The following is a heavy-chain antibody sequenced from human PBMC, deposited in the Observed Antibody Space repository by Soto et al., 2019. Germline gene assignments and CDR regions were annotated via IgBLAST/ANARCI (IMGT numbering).Heavy chain of an antibody. CDR3: AKLPLLRVVDNWFAP. V-gene: IGHV3-74*01. J-gene: IGHJ5*02. CDR1: GFTLSDYW. D-gene: IGHD2-21*01. CDR2: ISVDGGDT. Sequence: PGGSLRLSCAASGFTLSDYWMHWVRQVPGKGLLWVSRISVDGGDTTYADSVKGRFTISRENAKNSVYLQMNSLRDEDTALYYCAKLPLLRVVDNWFAPWGQGT.